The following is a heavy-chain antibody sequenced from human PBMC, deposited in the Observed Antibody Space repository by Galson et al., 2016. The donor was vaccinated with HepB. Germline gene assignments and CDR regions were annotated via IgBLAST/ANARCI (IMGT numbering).Heavy chain of an antibody. D-gene: IGHD4-17*01. CDR3: ARQGPVTTSSLPSDY. CDR2: IYPGDSDT. CDR1: GYNFATFW. V-gene: IGHV5-51*01. Sequence: QSGAEVKKPGESLMISCKGSGYNFATFWIGWVRQMPGKGLEWMGLIYPGDSDTRYSPSLQGQVTIPADKSLNTAYLQWTSLKASDTATYYCARQGPVTTSSLPSDYWGQGTPGIVSP. J-gene: IGHJ4*02.